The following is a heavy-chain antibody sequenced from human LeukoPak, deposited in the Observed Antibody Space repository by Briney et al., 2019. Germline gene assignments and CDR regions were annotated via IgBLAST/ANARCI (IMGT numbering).Heavy chain of an antibody. D-gene: IGHD4-17*01. J-gene: IGHJ4*02. CDR1: GFTFSSYG. CDR2: TSNSGGST. CDR3: AKDPTPCGDYGSGC. Sequence: GGSLRLSYAASGFTFSSYGMSWVRQAPGKGLEWVSGTSNSGGSTYYADSVRGRFTISRDNSKNTLYLQMNSLRAEDTAVYYCAKDPTPCGDYGSGCWGQGTLVTVSS. V-gene: IGHV3-23*01.